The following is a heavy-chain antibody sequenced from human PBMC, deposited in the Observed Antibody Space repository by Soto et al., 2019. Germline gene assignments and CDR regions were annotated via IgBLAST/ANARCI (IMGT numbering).Heavy chain of an antibody. CDR2: IIPFFGTA. V-gene: IGHV1-69*13. CDR1: GGTFSTFG. Sequence: SVKVSCKASGGTFSTFGIGWVRQAPGQGLEWMGGIIPFFGTARYSQKSEDGITITADESTNTVYMDLRSLTSEDTAIYYCAKSAPMDAGDKYYYDFWGQGALVTVSS. CDR3: AKSAPMDAGDKYYYDF. J-gene: IGHJ4*02. D-gene: IGHD4-17*01.